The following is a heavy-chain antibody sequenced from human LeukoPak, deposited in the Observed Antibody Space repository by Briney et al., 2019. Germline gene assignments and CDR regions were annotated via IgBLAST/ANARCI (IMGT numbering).Heavy chain of an antibody. CDR2: IYYSGIT. D-gene: IGHD3-10*01. V-gene: IGHV4-30-4*02. CDR1: GGSISRSDHY. CDR3: ATLKTGVRGVMAYFDY. J-gene: IGHJ4*02. Sequence: SETLSLTCSVSGGSISRSDHYWSWIRQPPGKGLEWIGYIYYSGITYYNPSLKSRVTISVDTSQNQFSLKLSSVTAADTAVYYCATLKTGVRGVMAYFDYWGQGTLVTVSS.